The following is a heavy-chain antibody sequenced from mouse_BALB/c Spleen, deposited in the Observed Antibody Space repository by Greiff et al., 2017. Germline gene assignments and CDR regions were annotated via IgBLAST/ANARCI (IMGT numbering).Heavy chain of an antibody. CDR3: ARDLYYGSSYGAMDY. J-gene: IGHJ4*01. CDR2: ISSGGSYT. D-gene: IGHD1-1*01. CDR1: GFTFSSYA. V-gene: IGHV5-9-4*01. Sequence: EVQGVESGGGLVKPGGSLKLSCAASGFTFSSYAMSWVRQSPEKRLEWVAEISSGGSYTYYPDTVTGRFTISRDNAKNTLYLEMSSLRSEDTAMYYCARDLYYGSSYGAMDYWGQGTSVTVSS.